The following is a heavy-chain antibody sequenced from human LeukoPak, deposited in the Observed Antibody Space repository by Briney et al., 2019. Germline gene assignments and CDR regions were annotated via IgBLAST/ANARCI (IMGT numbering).Heavy chain of an antibody. D-gene: IGHD5-18*01. J-gene: IGHJ6*02. Sequence: GGSLRLSCAVSGFTFSSYAMTWVRQTPGKGLEWVSAITASGGSTYYADSVKGRFTISRDNSKNTLYLQVNSLRAEDTAVYYCARGGYAHYYGMDVWGQGTTVTVSS. CDR1: GFTFSSYA. CDR3: ARGGYAHYYGMDV. CDR2: ITASGGST. V-gene: IGHV3-23*01.